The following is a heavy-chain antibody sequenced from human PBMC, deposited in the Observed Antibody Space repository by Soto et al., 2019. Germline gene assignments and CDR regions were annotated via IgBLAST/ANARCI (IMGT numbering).Heavy chain of an antibody. D-gene: IGHD2-15*01. CDR3: AKLPEDIVGDGAFDI. CDR2: ISYDGSNK. V-gene: IGHV3-30*18. Sequence: QVQLVESGGGVVQPGRSLRLSCAASGFTFSSYGMHWVRQAPGQGLEWVAVISYDGSNKYYADSVKGRFTISRDNSKNTLYLQMNSLRAEDTAVYYCAKLPEDIVGDGAFDIWGQGTMVTVSS. J-gene: IGHJ3*02. CDR1: GFTFSSYG.